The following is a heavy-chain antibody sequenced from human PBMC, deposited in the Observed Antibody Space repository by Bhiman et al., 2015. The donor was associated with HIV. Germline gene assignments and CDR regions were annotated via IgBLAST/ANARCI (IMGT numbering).Heavy chain of an antibody. CDR3: ARDRGLYDGLDI. J-gene: IGHJ3*02. D-gene: IGHD3-10*01. CDR2: ISTTGDTI. Sequence: VQLVESGGGLVKPGGSLRLSCAASGFTLRDYYMNWIRQAPGKGLEWVSSISTTGDTIYYVDSVKGRFTISRNNAKNTLSLQMTSLRVDDTAVYYCARDRGLYDGLDIWGQGIAVTVSS. CDR1: GFTLRDYY. V-gene: IGHV3-11*04.